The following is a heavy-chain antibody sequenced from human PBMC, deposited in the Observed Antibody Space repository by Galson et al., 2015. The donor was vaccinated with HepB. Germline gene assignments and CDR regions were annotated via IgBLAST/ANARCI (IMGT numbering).Heavy chain of an antibody. V-gene: IGHV4-59*01. CDR3: ARDGGDG. J-gene: IGHJ4*02. CDR2: IYYSGST. D-gene: IGHD3-16*01. Sequence: SETLSLTCTVSGSSISSYYWSWIRQPPGKGLEWIGYIYYSGSTNYNPSLKSRVTISVDTSKNQFSLKLSSVTAADTAVYYCARDGGDGWGQGTLVTVSS. CDR1: GSSISSYY.